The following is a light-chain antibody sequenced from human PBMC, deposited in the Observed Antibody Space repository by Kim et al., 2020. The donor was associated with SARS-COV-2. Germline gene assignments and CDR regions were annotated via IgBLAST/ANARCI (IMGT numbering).Light chain of an antibody. CDR3: QQYNTWPPVYT. J-gene: IGKJ2*01. V-gene: IGKV3-15*01. CDR2: AAF. Sequence: SPGERATLSFRSSQSVGSKLAWYQQRPAQAPRLLIYAAFTRAIGIPARFSGSRSGTEFTLTISSLQSEDFALYYCQQYNTWPPVYTFGQGNKLEL. CDR1: QSVGSK.